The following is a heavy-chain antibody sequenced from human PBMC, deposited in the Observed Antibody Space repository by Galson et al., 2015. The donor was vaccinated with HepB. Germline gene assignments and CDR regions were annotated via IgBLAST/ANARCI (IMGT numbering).Heavy chain of an antibody. V-gene: IGHV3-9*01. CDR2: ISWNSDFT. D-gene: IGHD3-10*01. J-gene: IGHJ6*02. Sequence: SLRLPCAASGFTFEDYAMHWVRHVPGKGLEWVSGISWNSDFTGYADSVRGRFTISRDNARYSLYLQMNSLRTEDTALYYCAQDLTYYYGSESYFVAMYVWGQGTTVTVSS. CDR3: AQDLTYYYGSESYFVAMYV. CDR1: GFTFEDYA.